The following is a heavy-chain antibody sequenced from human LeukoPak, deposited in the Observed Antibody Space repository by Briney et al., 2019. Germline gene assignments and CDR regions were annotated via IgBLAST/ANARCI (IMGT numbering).Heavy chain of an antibody. CDR3: ARQSRYSSGWLYDY. D-gene: IGHD6-19*01. CDR1: GGSISSSSYY. Sequence: SETLSLTCTVSGGSISSSSYYWGWIRQPPGKGLEWIGSIYYSGSTYYNPSLKSRVTISVDTSKNQFSLKLSSVTAADTAVYYCARQSRYSSGWLYDYWGQGTLVTVSS. J-gene: IGHJ4*02. CDR2: IYYSGST. V-gene: IGHV4-39*01.